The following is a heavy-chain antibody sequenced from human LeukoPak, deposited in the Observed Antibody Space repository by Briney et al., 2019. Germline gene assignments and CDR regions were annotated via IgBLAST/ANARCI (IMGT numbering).Heavy chain of an antibody. CDR3: ARGYCTSGVCFYLDY. J-gene: IGHJ4*02. D-gene: IGHD2-8*01. CDR1: GFTFRNFW. Sequence: PGGSLRLSCAASGFTFRNFWMHWVRQVPGKGLVWVSRINTDGTDTDYADSVKGRFTISRDHASNTLYLQMNSLRNEDAAVYYCARGYCTSGVCFYLDYWGQGTLVTVSS. V-gene: IGHV3-74*01. CDR2: INTDGTDT.